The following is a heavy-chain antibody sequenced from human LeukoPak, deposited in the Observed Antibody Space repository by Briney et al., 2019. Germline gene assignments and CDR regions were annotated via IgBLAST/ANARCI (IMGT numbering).Heavy chain of an antibody. Sequence: GGSLRLSCEVSGFTFSDHYMSWIRQAPGKRLEWVSYISSGSTYTNYADSVEGRFTISRDNAKNSLYLQMNSLRAEDTAVYYCARDDSNIVATTKAFDYWGQGTLVTVSS. CDR3: ARDDSNIVATTKAFDY. CDR2: ISSGSTYT. D-gene: IGHD5-12*01. J-gene: IGHJ4*02. CDR1: GFTFSDHY. V-gene: IGHV3-11*05.